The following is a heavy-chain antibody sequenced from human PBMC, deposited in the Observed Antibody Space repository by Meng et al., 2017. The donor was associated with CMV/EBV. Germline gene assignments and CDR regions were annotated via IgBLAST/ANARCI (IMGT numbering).Heavy chain of an antibody. CDR3: ARVRYCSSTSCYTVGGYYYGMDV. CDR1: GGTFSSYA. Sequence: SVKVSCKASGGTFSSYAISWVRQAPGQGLEWMGGIIPILGIANYAQKFQGRVTITADKSTSTAYMELSSLRSEDTAVYYCARVRYCSSTSCYTVGGYYYGMDVWGQGTTVTVSS. V-gene: IGHV1-69*10. D-gene: IGHD2-2*02. J-gene: IGHJ6*02. CDR2: IIPILGIA.